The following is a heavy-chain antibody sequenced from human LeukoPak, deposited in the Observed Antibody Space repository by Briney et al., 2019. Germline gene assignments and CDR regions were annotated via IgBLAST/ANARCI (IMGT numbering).Heavy chain of an antibody. CDR1: GDSVSSNSAA. Sequence: SQTLSLTCAISGDSVSSNSAAWNWIRQSPSRGIEWLGRTYYRSKWYNDYAVSVKSRITINPDTSKNQFSLQLNSVTPEDTAVYYCARDPAAAGTYYYYGMDVWGQGTTVTVSS. J-gene: IGHJ6*02. D-gene: IGHD6-13*01. CDR2: TYYRSKWYN. V-gene: IGHV6-1*01. CDR3: ARDPAAAGTYYYYGMDV.